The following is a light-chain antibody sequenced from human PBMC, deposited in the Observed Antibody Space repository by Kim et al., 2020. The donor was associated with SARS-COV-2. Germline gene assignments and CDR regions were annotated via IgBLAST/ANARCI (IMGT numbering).Light chain of an antibody. CDR1: SSNIGRNF. J-gene: IGLJ3*02. Sequence: GQKITLSCSGGSSNIGRNFVSWYQQIPGTVPKLLIFDNTNRPSGIPDRFSGSKSGTSATLDIAGLQTGDEADYYCETWDSTLQAGVFGGGTQLTVL. V-gene: IGLV1-51*01. CDR3: ETWDSTLQAGV. CDR2: DNT.